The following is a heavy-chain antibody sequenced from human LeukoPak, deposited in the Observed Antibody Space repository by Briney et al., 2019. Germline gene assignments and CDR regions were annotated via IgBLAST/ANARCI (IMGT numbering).Heavy chain of an antibody. Sequence: GGSLRLSCAASGFTFSSYAMSWVRQAPGKGLEWVSFIYSGGNTHYSDSVKGRFTISRDNSKNTLYLQMNSLRAEDTAVYYCARRAGKYSHPYDYWGQGTLVTVSS. D-gene: IGHD2-15*01. V-gene: IGHV3-23*05. J-gene: IGHJ4*02. CDR3: ARRAGKYSHPYDY. CDR2: IYSGGNT. CDR1: GFTFSSYA.